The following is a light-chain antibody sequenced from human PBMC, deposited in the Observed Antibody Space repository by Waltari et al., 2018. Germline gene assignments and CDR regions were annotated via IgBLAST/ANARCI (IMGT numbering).Light chain of an antibody. CDR3: SSYAGSNNLYV. Sequence: QSALTQPPSASGSPGHSVTISCTGPSSHVGGYNYVTSYHQHPGKAPQLMIYEVSKRPSGVPDRFSGSKSGNTASLTVSGLQAEDEADYYCSSYAGSNNLYVFGTGTKVTVL. CDR2: EVS. V-gene: IGLV2-8*01. J-gene: IGLJ1*01. CDR1: SSHVGGYNY.